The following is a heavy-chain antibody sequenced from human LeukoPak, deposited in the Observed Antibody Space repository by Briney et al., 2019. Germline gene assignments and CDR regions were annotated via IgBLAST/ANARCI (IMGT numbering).Heavy chain of an antibody. Sequence: PSETLSLTCTVSGGSISSSSYYWGWIRQPPGKGLEWIGCIYYSGSTYYNPSLKSRVTISVDTSKSQFSLKLSSVTAADTAVYYCARHGGTTGIDAFDIWGQGTMVTVSS. V-gene: IGHV4-39*01. J-gene: IGHJ3*02. CDR1: GGSISSSSYY. CDR3: ARHGGTTGIDAFDI. CDR2: IYYSGST. D-gene: IGHD1-1*01.